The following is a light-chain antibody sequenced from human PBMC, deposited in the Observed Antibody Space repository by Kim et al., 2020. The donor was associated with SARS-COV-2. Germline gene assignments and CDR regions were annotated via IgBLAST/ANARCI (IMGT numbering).Light chain of an antibody. CDR3: QQYGSSPYT. Sequence: QGERATLSCRASQGVSSSYLAGYQQKPGQAPRLLIYGASSRATGIPDRFSGSGSGTDFTLTISRLEPEDFAVYYCQQYGSSPYTFGQGTKLEI. CDR2: GAS. J-gene: IGKJ2*01. CDR1: QGVSSSY. V-gene: IGKV3-20*01.